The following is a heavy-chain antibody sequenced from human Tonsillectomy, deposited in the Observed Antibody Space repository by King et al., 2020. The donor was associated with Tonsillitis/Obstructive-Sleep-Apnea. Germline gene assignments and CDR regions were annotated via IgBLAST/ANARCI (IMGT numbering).Heavy chain of an antibody. D-gene: IGHD6-6*01. Sequence: QLQESGSGLVKPSETLSLTCTVSGGSISSYYWSWIRQPPGKGLEWIGYIYYSGSTNYNPSLKSRVTISVDTSKNQFSLKLSSVTAADTAVYYCARDNHSGSLIYWGQGTLVTVSS. CDR3: ARDNHSGSLIY. V-gene: IGHV4-59*01. CDR1: GGSISSYY. J-gene: IGHJ4*02. CDR2: IYYSGST.